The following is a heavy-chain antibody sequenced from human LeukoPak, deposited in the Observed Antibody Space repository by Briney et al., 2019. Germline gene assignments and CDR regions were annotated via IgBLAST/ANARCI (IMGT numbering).Heavy chain of an antibody. CDR2: INPSLHIP. CDR3: AKDPRDISTGNYDEFDI. CDR1: GYTFTGYC. V-gene: IGHV1-46*01. Sequence: GASVKVSCKASGYTFTGYCMHWVRQAPGQGLEWLGIINPSLHIPIYAQTFQGRVTMTTDMSTSTFYMELSNLVSEDTAVYYCAKDPRDISTGNYDEFDIWGQGTMVTVSS. J-gene: IGHJ3*02. D-gene: IGHD3-9*01.